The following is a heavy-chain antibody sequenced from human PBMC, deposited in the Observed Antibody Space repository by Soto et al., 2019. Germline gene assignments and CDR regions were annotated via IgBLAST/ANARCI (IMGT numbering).Heavy chain of an antibody. D-gene: IGHD2-2*01. J-gene: IGHJ6*02. CDR2: TYYRSKWYN. Sequence: SQTLSLTCAISGDSVSSNSAAWNWIRQSPSRGLEWLGRTYYRSKWYNDYAVSVKSRITINPDTSKNQFSLQLNSVTPEDTAVYYCARVIEDCSSTSCYGSYYYYGMDVWGQGTTVTVS. V-gene: IGHV6-1*01. CDR3: ARVIEDCSSTSCYGSYYYYGMDV. CDR1: GDSVSSNSAA.